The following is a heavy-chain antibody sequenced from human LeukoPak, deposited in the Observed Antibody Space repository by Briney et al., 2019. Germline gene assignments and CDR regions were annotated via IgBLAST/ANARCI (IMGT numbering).Heavy chain of an antibody. CDR2: ISSNGDNT. V-gene: IGHV3-64D*06. Sequence: GGSLRLSCSVSGFTFSTFVMHWVRQAPGKGLEYVSAISSNGDNTYYADSVKGRFTISRDNSKNTLYLQMSSLRADDTAVYYCVRGTGYWGQGTLVTVSS. CDR1: GFTFSTFV. J-gene: IGHJ4*02. CDR3: VRGTGY.